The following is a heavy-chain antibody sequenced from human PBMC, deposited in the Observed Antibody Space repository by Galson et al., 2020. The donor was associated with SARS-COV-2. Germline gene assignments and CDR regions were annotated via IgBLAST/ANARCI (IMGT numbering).Heavy chain of an antibody. Sequence: SETLSLTCTVSGYSISSGYYWGWIRQPPGKGLEWIGSIYHSGSTYYNPSLKSRVTISVDTSKNQFSLKLSSVTAADTAVYYCARDQDIVVQWGGNWFDPGGQGTLVTVSS. J-gene: IGHJ5*02. D-gene: IGHD2-2*01. CDR1: GYSISSGYY. V-gene: IGHV4-38-2*02. CDR2: IYHSGST. CDR3: ARDQDIVVQWGGNWFDP.